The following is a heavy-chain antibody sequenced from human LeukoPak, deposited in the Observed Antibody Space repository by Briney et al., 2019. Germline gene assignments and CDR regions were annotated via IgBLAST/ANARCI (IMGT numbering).Heavy chain of an antibody. D-gene: IGHD3/OR15-3a*01. CDR2: IYSGGST. V-gene: IGHV3-53*01. Sequence: GGSLRLSCAASGFTVSSNYMSWVRQAPGKGLEWVSIIYSGGSTYYADSVKGRFTISRDNSKNTLYLQMNSLRAEDTAVYYCARYMILGFFFDCWGQGTLVTVSS. J-gene: IGHJ4*02. CDR3: ARYMILGFFFDC. CDR1: GFTVSSNY.